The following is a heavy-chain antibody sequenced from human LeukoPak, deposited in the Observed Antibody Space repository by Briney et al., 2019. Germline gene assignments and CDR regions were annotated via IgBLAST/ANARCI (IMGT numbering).Heavy chain of an antibody. J-gene: IGHJ6*02. Sequence: PSETLSLTCAVYGGSFSGYYWSWIRQPPGKGLEWIGEINHSGSTSYNPSLKSRVTISVDTSKNQFSLKLSSVTAADTAVYYCARRKDYIAAAGPQYYYGMDVWGQGTTVTVSS. D-gene: IGHD6-13*01. V-gene: IGHV4-34*01. CDR2: INHSGST. CDR1: GGSFSGYY. CDR3: ARRKDYIAAAGPQYYYGMDV.